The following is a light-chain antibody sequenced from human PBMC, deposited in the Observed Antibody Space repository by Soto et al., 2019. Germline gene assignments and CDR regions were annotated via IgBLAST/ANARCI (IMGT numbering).Light chain of an antibody. J-gene: IGKJ1*01. CDR1: QSVSNNY. Sequence: EIVLTQSPGTLSLSPWERATLSFRASQSVSNNYLAWYQQKPGQAPRLLIYGASNRATGIPDRFSGSGSGTDFTLTISRPEPEDFAVYYCQQYGSSGTFGQGTKVDIK. V-gene: IGKV3-20*01. CDR2: GAS. CDR3: QQYGSSGT.